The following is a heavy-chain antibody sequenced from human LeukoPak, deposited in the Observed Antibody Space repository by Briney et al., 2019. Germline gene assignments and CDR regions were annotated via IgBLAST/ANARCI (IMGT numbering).Heavy chain of an antibody. V-gene: IGHV4-39*07. CDR3: ANLLVPGYFDY. CDR1: GGSISSSNYY. D-gene: IGHD2-8*02. CDR2: IYDSGNT. Sequence: SETLSLTCSVSGGSISSSNYYWGWIRQPPGKGLEWIVNIYDSGNTYYSPSLKSRLTISVDTSKNQFFLKLSSVTAAKTAVYYCANLLVPGYFDYWGRGTLVTVSS. J-gene: IGHJ4*02.